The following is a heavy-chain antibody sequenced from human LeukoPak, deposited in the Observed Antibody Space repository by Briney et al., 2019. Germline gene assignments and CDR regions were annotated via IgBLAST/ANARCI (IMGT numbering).Heavy chain of an antibody. V-gene: IGHV4-39*01. Sequence: SETLSLTCTVSGGSISSSSYYWGRIRQPPGKGLEWVGSIYYSGSSSYYNPSLKSRVTISVDTSKNQFSLKLSSVTAADTAVYYCARRAREFGWVFDYWGQGTLVTVSS. D-gene: IGHD3-10*01. CDR3: ARRAREFGWVFDY. CDR2: IYYSGSSS. CDR1: GGSISSSSYY. J-gene: IGHJ4*02.